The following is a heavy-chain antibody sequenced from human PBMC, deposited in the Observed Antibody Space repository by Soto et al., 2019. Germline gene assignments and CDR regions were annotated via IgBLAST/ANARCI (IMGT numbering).Heavy chain of an antibody. CDR3: SREKRANGYFDY. CDR2: IKQAGSEK. D-gene: IGHD6-25*01. V-gene: IGHV3-7*01. J-gene: IGHJ4*02. CDR1: GFTFSAYW. Sequence: EVQLVESGGGLVQTGGSLRLSCAASGFTFSAYWMSWVRQAPGKGLEWVANIKQAGSEKYYVDSVNGRFIISRDDAKNSLCMQENSLSVEDTDVYYCSREKRANGYFDYWGQGTLVTVSS.